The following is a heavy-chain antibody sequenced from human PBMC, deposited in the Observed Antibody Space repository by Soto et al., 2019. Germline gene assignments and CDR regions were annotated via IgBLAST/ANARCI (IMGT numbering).Heavy chain of an antibody. J-gene: IGHJ6*02. D-gene: IGHD3-3*01. CDR3: ARENYDFWSGPLDYGMDV. CDR1: GYTFTSYG. Sequence: QVQLVQSGAEVKKPGASVKVSCKASGYTFTSYGISWVRQAPGQGLEWMGWISAYNGNTNYAQKLQGRVTMTTATSPSTAYMELRSLRSDDTAVYYCARENYDFWSGPLDYGMDVWGQGTTVTVSS. V-gene: IGHV1-18*01. CDR2: ISAYNGNT.